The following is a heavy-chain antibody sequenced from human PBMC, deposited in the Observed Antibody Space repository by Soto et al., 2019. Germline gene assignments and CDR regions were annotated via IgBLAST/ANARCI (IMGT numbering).Heavy chain of an antibody. CDR2: INAGNGKT. Sequence: ASVKVSCKASGYTFTSYAMHWVRQAPGQRLEWMGWINAGNGKTKYSQKFQGRVTITRDTTASTAYKELSSQRSEDTAVYYCARVARGNYYYMDVWGKGTTVTVSS. D-gene: IGHD3-16*01. V-gene: IGHV1-3*01. CDR3: ARVARGNYYYMDV. J-gene: IGHJ6*03. CDR1: GYTFTSYA.